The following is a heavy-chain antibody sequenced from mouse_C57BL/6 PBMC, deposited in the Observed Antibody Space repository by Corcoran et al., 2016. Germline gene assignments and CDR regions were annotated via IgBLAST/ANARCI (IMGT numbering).Heavy chain of an antibody. CDR2: INPNNGGT. V-gene: IGHV1-26*01. Sequence: EVQLQQSGPELVKPGASVKISCKASGYTFTDYYMNWVKQSHGKSLEWIGDINPNNGGTSYNQKFKVKATLTVDKSSSTAYMELRSLTSEDSAVYYCAREGDLYYFDYWGQGTTLTVSS. J-gene: IGHJ2*01. CDR1: GYTFTDYY. CDR3: AREGDLYYFDY. D-gene: IGHD3-3*01.